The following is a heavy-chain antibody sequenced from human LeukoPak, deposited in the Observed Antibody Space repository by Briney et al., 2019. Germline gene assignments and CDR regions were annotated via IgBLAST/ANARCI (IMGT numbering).Heavy chain of an antibody. CDR3: ARDSRSILWFGESQGMGDY. Sequence: QPGGSLRLSCAASGFTFSSYAMHWVRQAPGKGLEWVAVISYDGSNKYYADSVKGRFTISRDNSKNTLYLQMNSLRAEDTAVYYCARDSRSILWFGESQGMGDYWGQGTLVTVSS. J-gene: IGHJ4*02. V-gene: IGHV3-30-3*01. CDR1: GFTFSSYA. D-gene: IGHD3-10*01. CDR2: ISYDGSNK.